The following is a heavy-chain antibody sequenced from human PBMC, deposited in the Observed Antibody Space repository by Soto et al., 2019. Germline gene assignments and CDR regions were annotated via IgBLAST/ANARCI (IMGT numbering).Heavy chain of an antibody. V-gene: IGHV1-18*01. CDR3: ARVDPRGVAVVRDY. Sequence: QVQLVQSGPEVKKPGASVKVSCKASGNTFASHGFSWVRQAPGQGLEWMGWISGFNGQTNYALKLQGRVTLTTDTSTRTAYMELRSLRSDDTAVYFCARVDPRGVAVVRDYWGQGTLVTVS. J-gene: IGHJ4*02. D-gene: IGHD3-10*01. CDR1: GNTFASHG. CDR2: ISGFNGQT.